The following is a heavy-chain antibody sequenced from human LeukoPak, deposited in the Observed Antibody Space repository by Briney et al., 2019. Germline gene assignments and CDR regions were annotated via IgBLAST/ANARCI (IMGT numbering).Heavy chain of an antibody. CDR2: LSGSGITT. D-gene: IGHD4-17*01. Sequence: PGGSLRLSCAASGFTFSNSAMSWVRQAPGKGLEWVSTLSGSGITTYYADSVKGRFTISRDNSKNTLYLQMNSLRAEDTAVYYCATAPTVTLRYFDYWGQGTLVTVSS. V-gene: IGHV3-23*01. CDR1: GFTFSNSA. CDR3: ATAPTVTLRYFDY. J-gene: IGHJ4*02.